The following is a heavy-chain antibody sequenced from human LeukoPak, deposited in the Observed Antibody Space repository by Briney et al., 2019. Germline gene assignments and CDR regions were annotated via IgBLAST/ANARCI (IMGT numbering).Heavy chain of an antibody. CDR1: GFTFESFG. Sequence: GGSLRLSCAASGFTFESFGMNWVRQAPGKGLEWVSGISYNGRSTYYTDSVKGRFTISRDNAENTLYLQMNSLRGDDTAVYYCAKDLDGSGMYGGLDYWGQGILVTVSS. CDR2: ISYNGRST. V-gene: IGHV3-23*01. CDR3: AKDLDGSGMYGGLDY. D-gene: IGHD6-19*01. J-gene: IGHJ4*02.